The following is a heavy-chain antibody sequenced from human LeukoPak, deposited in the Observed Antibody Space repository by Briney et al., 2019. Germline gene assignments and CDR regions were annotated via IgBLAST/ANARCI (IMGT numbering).Heavy chain of an antibody. J-gene: IGHJ3*02. Sequence: ASVKVSCKASGYTFTSYGISWVRQAPGQGLEWMGWISAYNGNTNYAQKLQGRVTMTTDTSTSTAYMELSSLRSEDTAVYYCAKDIGASMARDYGSGSGAFDIWGQGTMVTVSS. V-gene: IGHV1-18*01. D-gene: IGHD3-10*01. CDR1: GYTFTSYG. CDR2: ISAYNGNT. CDR3: AKDIGASMARDYGSGSGAFDI.